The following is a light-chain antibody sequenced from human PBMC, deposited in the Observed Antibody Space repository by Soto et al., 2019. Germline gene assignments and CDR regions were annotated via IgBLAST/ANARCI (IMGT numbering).Light chain of an antibody. V-gene: IGLV2-14*01. Sequence: QSALTQPASVSGSPGQSITISCTGTSSDISGYNYVSWYQQHPGKAPKLMIYEVSNRPSGVSNRFSGSKSANTASLTISGLQAEDEADYYCSSYTSSSTLLFGGGTKVTVL. J-gene: IGLJ2*01. CDR2: EVS. CDR3: SSYTSSSTLL. CDR1: SSDISGYNY.